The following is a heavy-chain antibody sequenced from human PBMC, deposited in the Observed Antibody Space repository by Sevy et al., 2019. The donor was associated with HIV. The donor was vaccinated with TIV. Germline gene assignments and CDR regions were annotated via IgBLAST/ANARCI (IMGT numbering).Heavy chain of an antibody. CDR3: ARAGIAAAGTLDY. CDR2: IWYDGSNK. J-gene: IGHJ4*02. D-gene: IGHD6-13*01. V-gene: IGHV3-33*01. CDR1: GFTFSSYG. Sequence: GGSLRLSCAASGFTFSSYGMHWVRQAPGEGLELVAVIWYDGSNKYYADSVKGRFTISRDNSKNTLYLQMNSLRAEDTAVYYCARAGIAAAGTLDYWGQGTLVTVSS.